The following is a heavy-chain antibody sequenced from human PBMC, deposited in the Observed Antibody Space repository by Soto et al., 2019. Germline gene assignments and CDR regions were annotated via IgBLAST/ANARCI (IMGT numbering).Heavy chain of an antibody. J-gene: IGHJ4*02. CDR3: ARLEGLATISYYFDF. V-gene: IGHV4-39*01. Sequence: QLQLQESGPGLVKPSETLSLTCSVSDDSINSDKYYWGWIRQPPGKGLEWIGSIYYRGNAYYNPSLQSRVNISLDKSRSQFSLKLNSVTAAESAVYFCARLEGLATISYYFDFWGPGALVTVSS. CDR1: DDSINSDKYY. D-gene: IGHD3-9*01. CDR2: IYYRGNA.